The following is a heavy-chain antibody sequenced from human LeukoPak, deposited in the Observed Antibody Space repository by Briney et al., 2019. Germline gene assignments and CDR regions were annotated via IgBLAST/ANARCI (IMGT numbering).Heavy chain of an antibody. Sequence: SETLSLTCTVSGGSISSYYWSWIRQPPGKGLEWIGYIYYSGSTYYNPSLKSRVTISVDTSKNQFSLKLSSVTAADTAVYYCARDRTAAAGTNWFDPWGQGTLVTASS. V-gene: IGHV4-59*12. CDR1: GGSISSYY. J-gene: IGHJ5*02. D-gene: IGHD6-13*01. CDR3: ARDRTAAAGTNWFDP. CDR2: IYYSGST.